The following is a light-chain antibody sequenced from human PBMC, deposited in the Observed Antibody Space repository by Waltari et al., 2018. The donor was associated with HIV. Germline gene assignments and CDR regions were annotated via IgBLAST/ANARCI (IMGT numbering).Light chain of an antibody. CDR2: GVT. CDR3: SSYAGRYTVI. Sequence: SQSPAVSVSAGQRVTISCTGSSSDVGAYDYVSWYQQYPGKAPKVRLYGVTKRPSGMPDRFSGSKPGSTASLTISGPQAEDEADYYCSSYAGRYTVIFGGGTKLTVL. CDR1: SSDVGAYDY. J-gene: IGLJ2*01. V-gene: IGLV2-11*01.